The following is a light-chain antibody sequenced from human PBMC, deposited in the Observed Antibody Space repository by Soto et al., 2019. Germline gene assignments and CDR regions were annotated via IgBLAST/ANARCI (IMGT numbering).Light chain of an antibody. CDR2: EVT. V-gene: IGLV2-18*02. CDR1: SSDVGGYNR. J-gene: IGLJ3*02. Sequence: QSVLTQPPSVSGSPGQSVTISCTGSSSDVGGYNRVSWYQQPPGTAPKLMIYEVTNRASGVPDRFSGSKSGNTASLTISGLQAEDEADYYCSSYASSITVLFGGGTQLTVL. CDR3: SSYASSITVL.